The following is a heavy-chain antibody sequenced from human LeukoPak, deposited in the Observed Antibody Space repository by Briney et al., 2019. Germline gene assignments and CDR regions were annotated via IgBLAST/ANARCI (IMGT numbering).Heavy chain of an antibody. CDR3: AKGAYDYVEIGYFDH. V-gene: IGHV3-23*01. J-gene: IGHJ4*02. D-gene: IGHD5-12*01. Sequence: PGGSLRLSCAPSGFTLSNYAMSWVRQAPGKGLEWVSLIIASSGSTFYADSVKGRFTISRENTNNTLYLQMNSLRAEDTAVYYCAKGAYDYVEIGYFDHWGQGTLVTVSS. CDR2: IIASSGST. CDR1: GFTLSNYA.